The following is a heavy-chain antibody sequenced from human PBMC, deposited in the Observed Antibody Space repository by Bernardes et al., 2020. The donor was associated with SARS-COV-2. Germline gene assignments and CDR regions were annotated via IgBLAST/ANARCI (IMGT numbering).Heavy chain of an antibody. Sequence: SETLSLTCTVSGSSVSSGGYYWSWNRQPPGKGLEWGGFIYDNGNTNYNPSLKSRVTISVDTSKNQFSLKLSSVTAADTAVYYCAIHAIPDVVVPAASYYYYYYMDVWGKGTTVTVSS. V-gene: IGHV4-61*08. D-gene: IGHD2-2*01. CDR1: GSSVSSGGYY. J-gene: IGHJ6*03. CDR2: IYDNGNT. CDR3: AIHAIPDVVVPAASYYYYYYMDV.